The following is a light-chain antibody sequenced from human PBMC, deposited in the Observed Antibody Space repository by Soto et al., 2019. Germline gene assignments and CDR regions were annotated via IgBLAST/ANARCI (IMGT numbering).Light chain of an antibody. J-gene: IGKJ5*01. CDR2: AAS. CDR1: QGISSY. V-gene: IGKV1-9*01. Sequence: IQLTQSPSSLSASVGDRVTITCRASQGISSYLAWYQQKPGKAPKLLIYAASTLQSGVPSRFSGSGSGTDFTLTTSSLHPESFATYYCQQLNSYPFTFGQATRLEIK. CDR3: QQLNSYPFT.